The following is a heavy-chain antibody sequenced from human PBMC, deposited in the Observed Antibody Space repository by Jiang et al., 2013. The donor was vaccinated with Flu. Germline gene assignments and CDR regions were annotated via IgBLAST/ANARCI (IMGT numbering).Heavy chain of an antibody. J-gene: IGHJ4*02. CDR3: ARDRAATRLFDY. V-gene: IGHV3-48*01. D-gene: IGHD1-14*01. CDR2: ISSGSRTI. Sequence: RLSCAASGFTFSTYTMNWVRQAPGKGLEWIAYISSGSRTIYYTDSVKDRFTVSRDNAKNSLYLQMNSLRAEDTAVYFCARDRAATRLFDYWGQGALVTVSS. CDR1: GFTFSTYT.